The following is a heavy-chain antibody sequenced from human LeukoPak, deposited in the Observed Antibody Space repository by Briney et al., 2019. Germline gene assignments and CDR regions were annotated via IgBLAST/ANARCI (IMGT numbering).Heavy chain of an antibody. V-gene: IGHV1-18*01. CDR3: VRDCSTPCSIFSDY. CDR2: ISGYNGST. CDR1: GYTFISFG. J-gene: IGHJ4*02. D-gene: IGHD2-2*01. Sequence: ASVKVSFKASGYTFISFGFSWVRQAPGQGLEWMGWISGYNGSTKYAQNLQGRVTMTTDTSTSTAYMELRSLRSDDTAIYYCVRDCSTPCSIFSDYWGQGTLVTVSS.